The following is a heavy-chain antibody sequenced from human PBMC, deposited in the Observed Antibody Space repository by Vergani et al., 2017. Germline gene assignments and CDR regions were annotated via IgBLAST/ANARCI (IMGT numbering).Heavy chain of an antibody. V-gene: IGHV3-48*04. CDR2: ISSSSSTI. CDR3: ARVGITMIVVDFDY. CDR1: GFTFSSYS. Sequence: EVQLVESGGGLVQPGGSLRLSCAASGFTFSSYSMTWVRQAPGKGLEWVSYISSSSSTIYYADSVKGRFTISRDNAKNSLYLQMNSLRAEDTAVYYCARVGITMIVVDFDYWGQGTLVTVSS. J-gene: IGHJ4*02. D-gene: IGHD3-22*01.